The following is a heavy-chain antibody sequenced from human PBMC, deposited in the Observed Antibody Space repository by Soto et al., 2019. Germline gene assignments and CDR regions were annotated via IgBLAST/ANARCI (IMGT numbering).Heavy chain of an antibody. CDR3: AREQPPLDCSGGSCYPGPFDY. CDR1: GYTFTSYA. V-gene: IGHV1-3*01. D-gene: IGHD2-15*01. Sequence: QVPLVQSGAEVKKPGASVKVSCKASGYTFTSYAMHWVRQAPGQRLEWMGWINAGNGNTKYSQKFQGRVTITRDTSASTAYMELSSLRSEDTAVYYCAREQPPLDCSGGSCYPGPFDYWGQGTLVTVSS. J-gene: IGHJ4*02. CDR2: INAGNGNT.